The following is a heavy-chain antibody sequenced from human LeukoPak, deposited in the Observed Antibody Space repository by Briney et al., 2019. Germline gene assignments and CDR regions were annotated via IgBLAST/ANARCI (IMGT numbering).Heavy chain of an antibody. J-gene: IGHJ4*02. CDR2: IDPSSGGT. D-gene: IGHD2-2*01. V-gene: IGHV1-2*02. CDR1: GYTFTGHY. CDR3: ARDRRVPAGSIIDY. Sequence: ASVKVSCKASGYTFTGHYVHWVRQAPGQGLEWMGWIDPSSGGTNSAQKFQGRVTMARDTSITTVYMELSSLTSDDTAIYFCARDRRVPAGSIIDYWGQGTLVTVSS.